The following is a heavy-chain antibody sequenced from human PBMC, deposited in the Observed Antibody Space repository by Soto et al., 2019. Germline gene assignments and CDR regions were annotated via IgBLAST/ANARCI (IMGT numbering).Heavy chain of an antibody. Sequence: ASVKVSCKASGYTFTSYGISWVRQAPGQGLEWMGWISAYNGSTNYAQKLQGRVTMTTDTSTSTAYMELRSLRSDDTAVYYCARDGKYYYGSGSYLSYYYYYGMDVWGQGTTVTVSS. V-gene: IGHV1-18*01. D-gene: IGHD3-10*01. J-gene: IGHJ6*02. CDR3: ARDGKYYYGSGSYLSYYYYYGMDV. CDR1: GYTFTSYG. CDR2: ISAYNGST.